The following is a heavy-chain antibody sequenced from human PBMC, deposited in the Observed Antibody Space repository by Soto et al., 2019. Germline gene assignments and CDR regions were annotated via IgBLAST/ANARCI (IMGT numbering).Heavy chain of an antibody. CDR2: IYYSGST. V-gene: IGHV4-59*08. CDR3: ARQVEGIAAAGTFVDYYYYYMDV. D-gene: IGHD6-13*01. CDR1: GGSISSYY. J-gene: IGHJ6*03. Sequence: SETLSLTCTVSGGSISSYYWSWIRQPPGKGLEWIGYIYYSGSTNYNPSLKSRVTISVDTSKNQFSLKLSSVTAADTAVYYCARQVEGIAAAGTFVDYYYYYMDVWGKGTTVTVSS.